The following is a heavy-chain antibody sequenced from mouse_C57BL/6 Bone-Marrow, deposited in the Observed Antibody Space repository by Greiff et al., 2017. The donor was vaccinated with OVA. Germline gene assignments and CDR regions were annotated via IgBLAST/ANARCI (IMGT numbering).Heavy chain of an antibody. CDR3: ASTTVVATKTWFAY. CDR1: GYTFTSYW. D-gene: IGHD1-1*01. J-gene: IGHJ3*01. V-gene: IGHV1-50*01. CDR2: IDPSDSYT. Sequence: QVQLQQSGAELVKPGASVKLSCKASGYTFTSYWMQWVKQRPGQGLEWIGEIDPSDSYTNYNQKFKGKATLTVDTSSSTAYMQLSSLTSEDSAVYYCASTTVVATKTWFAYWGQGTLVTVSA.